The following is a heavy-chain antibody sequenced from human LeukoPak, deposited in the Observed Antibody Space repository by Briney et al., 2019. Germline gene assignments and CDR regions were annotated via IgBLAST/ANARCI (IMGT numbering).Heavy chain of an antibody. CDR3: ARALLHSGSCIEY. V-gene: IGHV4-34*01. CDR1: GGSFSGYY. CDR2: ITHSGST. D-gene: IGHD1-26*01. Sequence: KTSGTLSLTCAVYGGSFSGYYWSWIRQPPGKGLEWIGEITHSGSTNYSPSLKSRVTISVDTSKSQFSLKLSSVTAADTAMYYCARALLHSGSCIEYWGQGTLVTVSS. J-gene: IGHJ4*02.